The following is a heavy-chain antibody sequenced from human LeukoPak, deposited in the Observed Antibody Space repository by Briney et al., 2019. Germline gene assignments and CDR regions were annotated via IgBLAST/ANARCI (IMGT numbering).Heavy chain of an antibody. CDR1: GYTFTGYY. Sequence: ASVKVSCKASGYTFTGYYMHWVRQAPGQGLGWMGWINPNSGGANYAQKFQGRVTMTRDTSISTAYMELSRLRSDDTAVYYCARVTSGYYDSSGYYYGAFDIWGQGTMVTVSS. CDR3: ARVTSGYYDSSGYYYGAFDI. J-gene: IGHJ3*02. D-gene: IGHD3-22*01. CDR2: INPNSGGA. V-gene: IGHV1-2*02.